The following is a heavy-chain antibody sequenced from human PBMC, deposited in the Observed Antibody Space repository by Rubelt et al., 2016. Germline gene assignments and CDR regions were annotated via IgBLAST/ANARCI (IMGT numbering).Heavy chain of an antibody. J-gene: IGHJ4*02. Sequence: EVQLVESGGGLVQPGRSLRLSCAASGFTFDDYAMHWVRQAPGKGLEWVSGISWNSGSIGYADSVKGRFTISRDNAKNSLYLQMNSLRAEDTASYYCAKDIPPSYHYDSSGYYSPHGFDYWGQGTLVTVSS. CDR1: GFTFDDYA. V-gene: IGHV3-9*01. CDR3: AKDIPPSYHYDSSGYYSPHGFDY. D-gene: IGHD3-22*01. CDR2: ISWNSGSI.